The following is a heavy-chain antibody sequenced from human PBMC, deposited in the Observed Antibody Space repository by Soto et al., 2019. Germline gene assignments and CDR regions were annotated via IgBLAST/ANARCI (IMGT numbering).Heavy chain of an antibody. D-gene: IGHD5-18*01. CDR3: AKDEEGYKEGIQLWPWDY. CDR2: ISYDGSNK. V-gene: IGHV3-30*18. CDR1: GFTFGSYG. Sequence: GGSLRLSCAASGFTFGSYGMHWVRQAPGKGLEWVAVISYDGSNKYYADSVKGRFTISRDNSKNTLYLQMNSLRAEDTAVYYCAKDEEGYKEGIQLWPWDYWGQGT. J-gene: IGHJ4*02.